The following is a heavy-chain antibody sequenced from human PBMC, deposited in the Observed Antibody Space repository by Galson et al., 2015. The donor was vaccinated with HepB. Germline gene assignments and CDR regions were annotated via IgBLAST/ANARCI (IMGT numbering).Heavy chain of an antibody. D-gene: IGHD6-19*01. Sequence: RQPPGKGLEWIGSIYYSGSTYYNPSLKSRVTITVDTSKNQFSLKLSSVTAADAAVYYCARGGVAGTWAGWFDPWGQGTLVTVSS. CDR3: ARGGVAGTWAGWFDP. J-gene: IGHJ5*02. V-gene: IGHV4-39*07. CDR2: IYYSGST.